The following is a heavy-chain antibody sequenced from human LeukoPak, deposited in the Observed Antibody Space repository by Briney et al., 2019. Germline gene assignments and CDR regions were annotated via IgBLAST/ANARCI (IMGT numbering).Heavy chain of an antibody. V-gene: IGHV5-51*01. Sequence: GESLKISCKGSGYSINNYWIGWVRQMPGKGLEWMGIIYPADSDIRYSPSFQGQVTISADKSISTAYLQWSSLKASDTAMYYCATFGDQWLLSWGQGTLVTVSS. CDR2: IYPADSDI. CDR3: ATFGDQWLLS. J-gene: IGHJ4*02. CDR1: GYSINNYW. D-gene: IGHD6-19*01.